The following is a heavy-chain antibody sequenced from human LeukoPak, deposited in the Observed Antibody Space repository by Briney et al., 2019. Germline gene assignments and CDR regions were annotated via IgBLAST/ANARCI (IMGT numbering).Heavy chain of an antibody. J-gene: IGHJ5*02. CDR3: ARGPAVPAALNWFDP. D-gene: IGHD2-2*01. Sequence: PSETLSLTCAVYGGSLSGYYWSWIRQPPGKGLEWIGEINHSGSTNYNPSLKSRVTISVDTSKNQFSLKLSSVTAADTAVYYCARGPAVPAALNWFDPWGQGTLVTVSS. CDR1: GGSLSGYY. CDR2: INHSGST. V-gene: IGHV4-34*01.